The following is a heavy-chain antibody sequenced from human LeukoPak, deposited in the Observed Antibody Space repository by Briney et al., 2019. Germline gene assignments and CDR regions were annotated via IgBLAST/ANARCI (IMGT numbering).Heavy chain of an antibody. D-gene: IGHD6-19*01. CDR3: ATAVAGFDY. Sequence: GGSLRLSCAASGFTFSSYWMSWVRQAPGKGLEWVSAISGSGGSTYYADSVKGRFTISRDNSKNTLYLQMNSLRAEDTAAYYCATAVAGFDYWGQGTLVTVSS. J-gene: IGHJ4*02. CDR1: GFTFSSYW. CDR2: ISGSGGST. V-gene: IGHV3-23*01.